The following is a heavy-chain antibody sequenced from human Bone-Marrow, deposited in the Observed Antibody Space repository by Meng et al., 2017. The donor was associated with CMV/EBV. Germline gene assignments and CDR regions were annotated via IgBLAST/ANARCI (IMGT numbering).Heavy chain of an antibody. J-gene: IGHJ4*02. D-gene: IGHD6-19*01. V-gene: IGHV3-7*01. CDR3: VRDMGWYRFDS. CDR1: GFTFSDHW. CDR2: IWKDGNTI. Sequence: GESLKISCVASGFTFSDHWMGWVRQAPGKGLEWVADIWKDGNTIWYFDSVEGRFTISRDNAKNSLFLQMNSLRVEDTAVYYCVRDMGWYRFDSWGQGTLVTVPS.